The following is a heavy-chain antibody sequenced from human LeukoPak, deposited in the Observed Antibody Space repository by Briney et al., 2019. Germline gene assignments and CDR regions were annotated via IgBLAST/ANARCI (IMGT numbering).Heavy chain of an antibody. CDR2: IFISGGT. V-gene: IGHV4-61*02. Sequence: SETLSLSCTVSGDSITSGSYYWSWIRQPAGKGLEWIGRIFISGGTNYNPSLRSRVTMSLDTSKNQFSLKPYSVTAADTAVYYCARGTVTTETNWFDPWGQGTLVTVSS. CDR3: ARGTVTTETNWFDP. D-gene: IGHD4-17*01. J-gene: IGHJ5*02. CDR1: GDSITSGSYY.